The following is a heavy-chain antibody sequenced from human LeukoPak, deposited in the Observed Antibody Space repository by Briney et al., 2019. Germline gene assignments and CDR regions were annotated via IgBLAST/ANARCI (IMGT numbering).Heavy chain of an antibody. CDR1: GFTFSSYG. CDR2: VSYDGSNE. CDR3: AKESVGHDV. V-gene: IGHV3-30*04. D-gene: IGHD3-3*01. Sequence: PGGSLRLSCAASGFTFSSYGMHWVRQAPGKGLEWVTVVSYDGSNEYYADSVKGRFTISRDNSKNTLYLQMNSLRAEDTAVYYCAKESVGHDVWGQGTLVTVSS. J-gene: IGHJ4*02.